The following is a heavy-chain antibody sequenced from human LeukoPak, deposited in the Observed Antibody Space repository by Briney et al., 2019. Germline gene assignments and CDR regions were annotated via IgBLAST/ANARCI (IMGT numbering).Heavy chain of an antibody. CDR2: ISSNGGNT. D-gene: IGHD5-18*01. Sequence: PGGSLRLSCIVSGFTFSTQAMSWVRQAPGKGLEYVSAISSNGGNTYYANSVKGRFTISRDNSKNTLYLQMGSLRAEDMAVYYCARAGYGLPFDYWGQGTLVTVSS. V-gene: IGHV3-64*01. CDR1: GFTFSTQA. CDR3: ARAGYGLPFDY. J-gene: IGHJ4*02.